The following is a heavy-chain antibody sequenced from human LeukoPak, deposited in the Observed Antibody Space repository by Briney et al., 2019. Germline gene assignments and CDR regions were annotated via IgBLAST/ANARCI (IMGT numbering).Heavy chain of an antibody. D-gene: IGHD6-13*01. CDR1: GFIFSSYG. CDR2: IRYDATYK. CDR3: ATHGSSSWYIFVY. J-gene: IGHJ4*02. V-gene: IGHV3-30*02. Sequence: PGGSLRLSCAASGFIFSSYGTHWVRQAPGKGLEWVAFIRYDATYKYYADSVKDRFTISRDNSKNTLYLQMDTLRAEDTAVYYCATHGSSSWYIFVYWGQGSLVTVSS.